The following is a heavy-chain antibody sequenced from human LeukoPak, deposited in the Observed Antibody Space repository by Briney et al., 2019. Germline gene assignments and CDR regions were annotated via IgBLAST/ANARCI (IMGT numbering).Heavy chain of an antibody. CDR1: GFTFSSYS. J-gene: IGHJ5*02. D-gene: IGHD2-21*01. Sequence: GGSLRLSCAASGFTFSSYSMNWVRQAPGKGLEWVSSISSSSSYIYYADSVKGRFTISRDNAKNSLYLQMNSLRAEDTAVYYCARDRGPAPIPPLRKKSNWFEHWGQGTLVTVSS. V-gene: IGHV3-21*01. CDR3: ARDRGPAPIPPLRKKSNWFEH. CDR2: ISSSSSYI.